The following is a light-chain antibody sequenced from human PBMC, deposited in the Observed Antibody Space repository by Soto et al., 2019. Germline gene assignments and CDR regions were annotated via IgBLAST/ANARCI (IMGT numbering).Light chain of an antibody. CDR3: QQYGGSPWT. Sequence: EIVMTQSPATVSVSPGERATLSCRASQSVSGNLAWYQQKPGQAPRLLIFDASRRATGIPDRFSGSGSGTDFSLTISRLEPEDFAVYYCQQYGGSPWTFGQGTKVDIK. V-gene: IGKV3-20*01. CDR1: QSVSGN. J-gene: IGKJ1*01. CDR2: DAS.